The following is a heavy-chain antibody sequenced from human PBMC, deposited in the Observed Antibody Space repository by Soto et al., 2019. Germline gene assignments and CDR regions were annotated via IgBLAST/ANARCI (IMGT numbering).Heavy chain of an antibody. Sequence: QVQLVESGGGVVQPGRSLRLSCAASGFTFSSYGMHWVRQAPGKGLEWVAVISYDGSNKYYGDSVKGRFTISRDNSKNRLYLQMNSLRSEDTAVYYCAKDSQTPPIGRYGMDVWGQGTTVTVSS. V-gene: IGHV3-30*18. CDR1: GFTFSSYG. D-gene: IGHD2-15*01. J-gene: IGHJ6*02. CDR3: AKDSQTPPIGRYGMDV. CDR2: ISYDGSNK.